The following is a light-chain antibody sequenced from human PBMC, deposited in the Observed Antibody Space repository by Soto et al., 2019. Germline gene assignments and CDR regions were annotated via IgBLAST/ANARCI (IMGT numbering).Light chain of an antibody. Sequence: EIVLTQSPATLSLSPGERATLSCRASQSVSSYLAWYQQKPGQAPRLLIYDASNRATGIPARFSGSGSGTDFPLHISSLVPEDFSVYYWQQRKKWPPRINFGQGKRLEIK. V-gene: IGKV3-11*01. CDR1: QSVSSY. CDR3: QQRKKWPPRIN. J-gene: IGKJ5*01. CDR2: DAS.